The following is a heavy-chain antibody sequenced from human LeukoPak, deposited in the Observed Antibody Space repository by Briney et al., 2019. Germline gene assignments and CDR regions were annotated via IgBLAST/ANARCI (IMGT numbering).Heavy chain of an antibody. CDR3: AGYYYDSSGYFNDAFDI. Sequence: PGGSLRLSCAASGFTFSSYAMSLVRQAPGKGLEWVSAISGSGGSTYYADSVKGRFTISRDNSKNTLYLQMNSLRAEDTAVYYCAGYYYDSSGYFNDAFDIWGQGTMVTVSS. CDR1: GFTFSSYA. D-gene: IGHD3-22*01. J-gene: IGHJ3*02. CDR2: ISGSGGST. V-gene: IGHV3-23*01.